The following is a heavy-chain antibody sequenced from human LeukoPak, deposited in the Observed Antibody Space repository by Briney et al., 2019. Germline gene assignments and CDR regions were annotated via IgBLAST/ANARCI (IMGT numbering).Heavy chain of an antibody. D-gene: IGHD3-3*01. CDR2: MNPNSGNT. Sequence: ASVKVSCKASGYTFTSYDINWVRQATGQRLEWMGWMNPNSGNTGYAQKFQGRVTITRNTSISTAYMELSSLRSEDTAVYYCARADYDFWSGYYYNWFDPWGQGTLVTVSS. CDR3: ARADYDFWSGYYYNWFDP. CDR1: GYTFTSYD. V-gene: IGHV1-8*03. J-gene: IGHJ5*02.